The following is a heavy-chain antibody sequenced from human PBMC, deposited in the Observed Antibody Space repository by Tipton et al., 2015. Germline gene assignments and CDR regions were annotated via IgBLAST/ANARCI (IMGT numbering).Heavy chain of an antibody. CDR3: ARPSLGHCSGGNCYSDD. CDR2: IYPGDSET. D-gene: IGHD2-15*01. CDR1: GHTFTTYW. Sequence: QLVQSGAELKKPGESLKISCKGSGHTFTTYWIGWVRQEPGKGLEWMGIIYPGDSETRYSPSFQGQVTISADKSITTAYLQWSSLKASDTAMYYCARPSLGHCSGGNCYSDDWGQGTLVTVSS. V-gene: IGHV5-51*01. J-gene: IGHJ4*01.